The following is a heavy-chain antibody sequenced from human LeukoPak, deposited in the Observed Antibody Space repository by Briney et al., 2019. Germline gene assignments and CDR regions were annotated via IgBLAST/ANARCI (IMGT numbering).Heavy chain of an antibody. CDR1: GFTFSSYA. CDR2: ISYDGSNK. J-gene: IGHJ6*03. V-gene: IGHV3-30*04. CDR3: ARRSKQLAGPERNYYYYMDV. D-gene: IGHD6-6*01. Sequence: PGGSLRLSCAASGFTFSSYAMHWVRQAPGKGLEWVAVISYDGSNKYYADSVKGRFTISRDNSKNTLYLQMNSLRAEDTAVYYCARRSKQLAGPERNYYYYMDVWGKGTTVTVSS.